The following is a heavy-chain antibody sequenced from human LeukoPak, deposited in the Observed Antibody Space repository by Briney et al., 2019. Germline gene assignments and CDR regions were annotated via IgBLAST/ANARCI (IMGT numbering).Heavy chain of an antibody. CDR2: ISQNGDS. V-gene: IGHV4-34*01. D-gene: IGHD3-10*01. Sequence: SETLSLTCGVSGGSLSFYYWSWIRQSPGKGLEWIAEISQNGDSNYNMSLKSRVTISLDKSKNQVSLNLSSVTAADTAVYYCARVAKHFRGGISFYFMDVWGKGTTVTISS. CDR3: ARVAKHFRGGISFYFMDV. J-gene: IGHJ6*03. CDR1: GGSLSFYY.